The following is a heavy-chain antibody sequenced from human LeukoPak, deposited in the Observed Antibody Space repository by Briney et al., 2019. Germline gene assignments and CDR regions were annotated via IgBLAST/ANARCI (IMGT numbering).Heavy chain of an antibody. CDR3: ARDLQDTAMAGWFDP. CDR1: GYTFTDYY. Sequence: GASVKVSCKASGYTFTDYYMHWVRQAPGQGLEWMGWINPNSGDTNYAQKFQGRVTMTRDTSISTAYMELSRLRSDDTAVYYCARDLQDTAMAGWFDPWGQGTLVTVSS. J-gene: IGHJ5*02. CDR2: INPNSGDT. D-gene: IGHD5-18*01. V-gene: IGHV1-2*02.